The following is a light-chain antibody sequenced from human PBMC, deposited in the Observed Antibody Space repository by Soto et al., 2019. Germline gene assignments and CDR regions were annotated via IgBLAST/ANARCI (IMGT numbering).Light chain of an antibody. CDR3: QTYNSARVT. CDR2: AAS. Sequence: IQMTQAPSSLSASVGDRVTITCRASQGISNSLAWYQQNAGKSPKLLIYAASNLQSGVPSRFSGSGSGTDFSLTISSLQPEDVATYYCQTYNSARVTFGGGTKVEIK. CDR1: QGISNS. V-gene: IGKV1-27*01. J-gene: IGKJ4*01.